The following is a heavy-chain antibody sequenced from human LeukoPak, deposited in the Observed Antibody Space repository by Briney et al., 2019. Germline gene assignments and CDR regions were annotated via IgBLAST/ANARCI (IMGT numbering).Heavy chain of an antibody. D-gene: IGHD2-21*01. CDR2: IYYSGSA. V-gene: IGHV4-31*03. J-gene: IGHJ4*02. Sequence: SQTLSLTCSVSGDSINSGSYYWSWIRQHPGKGLEWIGDIYYSGSASYNPSLKSRVTISVDTSKNQFSLKLSSVTAADTAVYYCARRAYSYYFDYWGQGTLVTVSS. CDR3: ARRAYSYYFDY. CDR1: GDSINSGSYY.